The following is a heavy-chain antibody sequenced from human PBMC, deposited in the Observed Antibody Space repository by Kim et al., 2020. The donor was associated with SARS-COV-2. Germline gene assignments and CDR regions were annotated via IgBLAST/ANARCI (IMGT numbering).Heavy chain of an antibody. Sequence: ESVKGRFTISRDNDKNSLYLQMSSLRAEDTAFYYCAKCGTTVCYRGSAFDIWGQGTMVTVSS. J-gene: IGHJ3*02. V-gene: IGHV3-9*01. D-gene: IGHD2-2*02. CDR3: AKCGTTVCYRGSAFDI.